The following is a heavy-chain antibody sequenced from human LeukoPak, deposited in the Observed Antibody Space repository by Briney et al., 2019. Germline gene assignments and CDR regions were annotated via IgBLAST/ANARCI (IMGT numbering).Heavy chain of an antibody. Sequence: SETLSLTCTVSGGSITSYYWSWIRQAAGKGLEWIGRIYVSGTTNYNPSLRSRITMSLDTSKNQLSLALTSVTAADTAVHYCARDDGGRGYIHYWGQGILITVSS. CDR1: GGSITSYY. V-gene: IGHV4-4*07. CDR2: IYVSGTT. CDR3: ARDDGGRGYIHY. J-gene: IGHJ4*02. D-gene: IGHD5-24*01.